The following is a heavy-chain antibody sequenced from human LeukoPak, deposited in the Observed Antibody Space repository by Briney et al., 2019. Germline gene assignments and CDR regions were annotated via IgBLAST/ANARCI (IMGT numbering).Heavy chain of an antibody. Sequence: SETLSLTCGVSGGSISTTNWWSWVRQPPGQGLEWVGEISLTGRTNYNPSLKSRVAISVDKSENHISLKLTSVTAADTAVYYCARLGYCSSTSCYWYYYYGMDVWGQGTTVTVSS. CDR1: GGSISTTNW. CDR3: ARLGYCSSTSCYWYYYYGMDV. D-gene: IGHD2-2*01. V-gene: IGHV4-4*02. CDR2: ISLTGRT. J-gene: IGHJ6*02.